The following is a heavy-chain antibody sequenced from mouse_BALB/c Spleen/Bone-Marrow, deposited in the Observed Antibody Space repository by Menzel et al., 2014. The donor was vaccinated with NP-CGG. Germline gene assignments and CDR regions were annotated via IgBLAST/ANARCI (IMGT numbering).Heavy chain of an antibody. J-gene: IGHJ4*01. V-gene: IGHV5-9-4*01. CDR3: ARDHYGYYTMDN. CDR2: ISSGGSYT. Sequence: DVKLVESGGGLVKPGGSLKLSCAASGFTFSSYAMSWVRQSPEKRLEWVAEISSGGSYTYYPDTVTGRFTISRDNAKNTLYLEMSSLRSEDTAMYYCARDHYGYYTMDNWVKEPQSPSPQ. D-gene: IGHD1-2*01. CDR1: GFTFSSYA.